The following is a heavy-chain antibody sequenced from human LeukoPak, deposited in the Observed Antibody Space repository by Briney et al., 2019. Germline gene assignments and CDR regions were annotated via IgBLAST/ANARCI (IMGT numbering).Heavy chain of an antibody. CDR2: IIPILGIA. V-gene: IGHV1-69*04. CDR3: ASGPGSLSYYYYYGMDV. J-gene: IGHJ6*02. D-gene: IGHD2/OR15-2a*01. Sequence: ASVKVSCKASGGTFSSYAISWVRQAPRQGLEWMGRIIPILGIANYAQKFQGRVTITADKSTSTAYMELSSLGSEDTAVYYCASGPGSLSYYYYYGMDVWGQGTTVTVSS. CDR1: GGTFSSYA.